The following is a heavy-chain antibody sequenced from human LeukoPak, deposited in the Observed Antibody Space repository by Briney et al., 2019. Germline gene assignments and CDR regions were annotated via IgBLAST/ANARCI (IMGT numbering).Heavy chain of an antibody. CDR2: IYYSGST. CDR1: GGSISSSSYY. V-gene: IGHV4-39*01. Sequence: PSETLSLTCTVSGGSISSSSYYWGWIRQPPGKGLEWIGSIYYSGSTYYNPSLKSRVTISVDTSKNQFSLKLSSVTAADTAVYYCARVEMATNAYFDYWGQGTLVTVSS. J-gene: IGHJ4*02. D-gene: IGHD5-24*01. CDR3: ARVEMATNAYFDY.